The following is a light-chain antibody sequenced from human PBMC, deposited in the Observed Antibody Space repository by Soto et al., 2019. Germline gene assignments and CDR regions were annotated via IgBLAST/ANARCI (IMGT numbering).Light chain of an antibody. CDR1: QSISRY. CDR2: AAS. CDR3: QQNYRNTPWT. J-gene: IGKJ1*01. Sequence: DLEMTQSPSSLSASIGETVTVTCRASQSISRYLNWYQQKPGKAPTLLISAASSLERGVPLRFSGGGSGTEFTLTISSLQPEDFATYYCQQNYRNTPWTFGQGTKVDVK. V-gene: IGKV1-39*01.